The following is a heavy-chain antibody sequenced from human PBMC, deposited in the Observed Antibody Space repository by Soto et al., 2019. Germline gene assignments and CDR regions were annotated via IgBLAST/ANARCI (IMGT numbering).Heavy chain of an antibody. J-gene: IGHJ4*02. Sequence: SETLSLTCTVSGDSISNYYWGWIRQPPGKGLEWVGYINYSGNTDYNPSLRSRVTISVDTSKNQFSLKLSSVTAADTAVFYCAGLYPYESSGYHLDYWSQGTLVTVSS. D-gene: IGHD3-22*01. V-gene: IGHV4-59*08. CDR2: INYSGNT. CDR1: GDSISNYY. CDR3: AGLYPYESSGYHLDY.